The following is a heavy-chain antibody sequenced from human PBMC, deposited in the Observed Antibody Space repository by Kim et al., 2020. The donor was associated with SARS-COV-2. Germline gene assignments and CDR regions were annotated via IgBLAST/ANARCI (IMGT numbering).Heavy chain of an antibody. D-gene: IGHD2-2*01. J-gene: IGHJ4*01. CDR2: INHSGNT. V-gene: IGHV4-34*01. Sequence: SQTLSLTCAVYGGSSSGYYWSWIRQPPGEGLEWIGEINHSGNTNYNPSLKSRVTISVGTSKNQFSLKLNSVTAADTAVYYCAGLLGYCSTTGCSKPFDYW. CDR3: AGLLGYCSTTGCSKPFDY. CDR1: GGSSSGYY.